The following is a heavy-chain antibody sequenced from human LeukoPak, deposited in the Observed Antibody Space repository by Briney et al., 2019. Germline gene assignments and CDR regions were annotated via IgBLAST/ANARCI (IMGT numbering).Heavy chain of an antibody. CDR2: ISGSGGST. Sequence: GGSLRLSCAASGFTFISYAMSWVRQAPGKGLEWVSTISGSGGSTIYADSVKGRFTFSRDNSKNTLFLQMNSLRAEDTAIYYCAKIAAAGYYFYSMDVWGRGTTVTVSS. V-gene: IGHV3-23*01. CDR3: AKIAAAGYYFYSMDV. CDR1: GFTFISYA. D-gene: IGHD6-13*01. J-gene: IGHJ6*03.